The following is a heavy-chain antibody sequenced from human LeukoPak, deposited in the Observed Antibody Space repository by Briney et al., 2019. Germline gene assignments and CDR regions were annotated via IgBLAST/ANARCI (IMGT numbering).Heavy chain of an antibody. V-gene: IGHV4-38-2*02. J-gene: IGHJ3*02. CDR1: GFSLTIGYF. CDR2: ISHSGST. Sequence: SETLSLTCNVSGFSLTIGYFWGWIRQPPGKGLEWIGSISHSGSTYFNPSLKSRVTMSVDTSKNQFSLQLPSVTAADTAIYYCARVGYNWNQLFDIWGQGTMVTVSS. CDR3: ARVGYNWNQLFDI. D-gene: IGHD1-20*01.